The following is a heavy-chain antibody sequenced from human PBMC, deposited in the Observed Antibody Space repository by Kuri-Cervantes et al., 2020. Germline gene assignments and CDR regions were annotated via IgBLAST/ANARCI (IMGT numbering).Heavy chain of an antibody. CDR1: GGSISSSNW. J-gene: IGHJ3*02. Sequence: GSLRLSCAVSGGSISSSNWWSWVRQPPGKGLEWIGKIYHSGSTNYNPSLNSRVTISVDKSKNQFSLKLSSVTAADTAVYYCERGLSGRTGLDAFDIWGQGTMVTVSS. CDR2: IYHSGST. D-gene: IGHD7-27*01. CDR3: ERGLSGRTGLDAFDI. V-gene: IGHV4-4*02.